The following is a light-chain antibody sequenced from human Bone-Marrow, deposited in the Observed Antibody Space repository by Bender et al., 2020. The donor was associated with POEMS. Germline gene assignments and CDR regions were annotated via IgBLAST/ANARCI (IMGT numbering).Light chain of an antibody. CDR2: TNN. CDR1: GSNIGGYP. J-gene: IGLJ3*02. CDR3: QVWDSRNDLWV. V-gene: IGLV1-44*01. Sequence: QSVLTQPPSVSGTPGQRVTISCSGSGSNIGGYPVNWYQQLPGTAPRLLIYTNNERPSGIPERISGSISGNTATLTITTVEAGDEADYYCQVWDSRNDLWVFGGGTTLTVL.